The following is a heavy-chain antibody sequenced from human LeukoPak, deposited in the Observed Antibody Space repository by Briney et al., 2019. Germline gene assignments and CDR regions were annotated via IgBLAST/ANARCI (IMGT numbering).Heavy chain of an antibody. CDR3: ARAKRVEWLRLYYFDY. CDR1: GGSFSGYY. Sequence: PSETLSLTCAVYGGSFSGYYWSWIRQPPGKGLGWIGEINHSGSTNYNPSLKSRVTISVDTSKNQFSLKLSSVTAADTAVYCCARAKRVEWLRLYYFDYWGQGTLVTVSS. D-gene: IGHD5-12*01. CDR2: INHSGST. J-gene: IGHJ4*02. V-gene: IGHV4-34*01.